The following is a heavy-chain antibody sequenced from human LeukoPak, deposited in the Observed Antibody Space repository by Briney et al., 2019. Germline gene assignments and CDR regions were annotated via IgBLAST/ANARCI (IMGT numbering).Heavy chain of an antibody. V-gene: IGHV4-59*01. CDR1: GGSISSYY. CDR2: IYYSGST. Sequence: SETLSLTCTGSGGSISSYYWSWIRQPPGKGLEWIGYIYYSGSTNYNPSLKSRVTISVDTSKNQFSLKLSSVTAADTAVYYCAREEDYWGQGTLVTVSS. J-gene: IGHJ4*02. CDR3: AREEDY.